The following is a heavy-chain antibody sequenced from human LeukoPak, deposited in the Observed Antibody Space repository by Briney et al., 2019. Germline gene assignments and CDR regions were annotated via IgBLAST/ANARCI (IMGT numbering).Heavy chain of an antibody. J-gene: IGHJ6*03. D-gene: IGHD6-19*01. CDR2: ISYSGIT. Sequence: SETLSLTCTVSGASLGSYSWSWFRRTPGKGLEWIGYISYSGITNHNPSLKSRVTISLDTSKNQFSLNLNSVTAADTAVYYCARDQKTVAGDYYYMDVWGKGTTVTVSS. V-gene: IGHV4-59*01. CDR3: ARDQKTVAGDYYYMDV. CDR1: GASLGSYS.